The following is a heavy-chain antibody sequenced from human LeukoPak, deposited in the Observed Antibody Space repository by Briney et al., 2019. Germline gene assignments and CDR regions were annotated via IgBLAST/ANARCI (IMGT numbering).Heavy chain of an antibody. V-gene: IGHV3-33*06. Sequence: GGSLRLSCAASGFTFSSYGMHWVRQAPGKGLEWVAVIWYDGSNKYYADSVKGRFTISRDNSKNTLYLQMNSLRAEDTAVYYCAKSVRGYSYAYYPKWGQGTLVTVSS. CDR2: IWYDGSNK. J-gene: IGHJ4*02. D-gene: IGHD5-18*01. CDR1: GFTFSSYG. CDR3: AKSVRGYSYAYYPK.